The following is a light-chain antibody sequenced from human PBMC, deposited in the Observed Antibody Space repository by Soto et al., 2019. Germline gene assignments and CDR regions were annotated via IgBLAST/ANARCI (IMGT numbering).Light chain of an antibody. CDR2: DAS. Sequence: EIVLTQSPATLSLSPGERATLSCRASQSVSSYLAWYQQKPGQAPRLLIYDASNRATGIPARFSGSGSGTDFTLTISSLEPEDFAVYYCQQRSNWSFPSFGGGTKVEIK. J-gene: IGKJ4*01. CDR1: QSVSSY. V-gene: IGKV3-11*01. CDR3: QQRSNWSFPS.